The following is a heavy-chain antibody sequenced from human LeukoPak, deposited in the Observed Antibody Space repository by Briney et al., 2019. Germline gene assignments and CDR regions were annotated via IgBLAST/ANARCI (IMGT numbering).Heavy chain of an antibody. V-gene: IGHV3-7*01. J-gene: IGHJ4*02. CDR1: GFTFSSYL. CDR2: IKQDGSEK. Sequence: PGGSLRLPCAASGFTFSSYLMSWFRQAPGKGLEWVANIKQDGSEKYYVGSVKGRFTISRDNAKNSLFLQMNSLRAEDTAVYYCATRYNWGRYWGQGTLVTVSS. D-gene: IGHD7-27*01. CDR3: ATRYNWGRY.